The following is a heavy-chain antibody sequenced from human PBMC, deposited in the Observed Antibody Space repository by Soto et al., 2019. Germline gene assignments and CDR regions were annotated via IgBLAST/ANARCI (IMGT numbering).Heavy chain of an antibody. Sequence: ASMKVSCKASGGTFSSYAISGVRQSPGQGLEWMGVIIPIFGTANYAQKFQGRVTITADESTSTAYMELSSLRSEDTAVYYCARDQGEGYYYGMDVWGQGTTVTVSS. J-gene: IGHJ6*02. CDR1: GGTFSSYA. CDR3: ARDQGEGYYYGMDV. V-gene: IGHV1-69*13. D-gene: IGHD2-21*01. CDR2: IIPIFGTA.